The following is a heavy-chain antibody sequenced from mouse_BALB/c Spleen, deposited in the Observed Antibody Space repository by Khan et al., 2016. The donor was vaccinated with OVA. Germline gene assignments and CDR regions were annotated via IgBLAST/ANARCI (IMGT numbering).Heavy chain of an antibody. V-gene: IGHV2-2*02. D-gene: IGHD2-4*01. CDR2: IWSGGST. Sequence: QVRLQQSGPGLVQPSQSLSITCTVSGFSLTTYGVHWVRQSPGKGLEWLGVIWSGGSTDYNAAFISRLSISKDSSKSQVFIKMNSLQVNDTAIYYCARNYDYDEGLAYWGQGTLVTVSA. J-gene: IGHJ3*01. CDR1: GFSLTTYG. CDR3: ARNYDYDEGLAY.